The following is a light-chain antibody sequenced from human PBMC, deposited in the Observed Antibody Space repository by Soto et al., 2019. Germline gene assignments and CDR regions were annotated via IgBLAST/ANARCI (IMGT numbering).Light chain of an antibody. Sequence: QPALTQPASVSGSPGQSITISCTGTSSDIGGYNYVSWYQQHPGNPPKLMIYEVSNRPSGVSNRFSGSKSGNTASLTISGLQAEDEADYYCSSHTTSNTQVFGGGTKVTVL. V-gene: IGLV2-14*01. J-gene: IGLJ3*02. CDR3: SSHTTSNTQV. CDR2: EVS. CDR1: SSDIGGYNY.